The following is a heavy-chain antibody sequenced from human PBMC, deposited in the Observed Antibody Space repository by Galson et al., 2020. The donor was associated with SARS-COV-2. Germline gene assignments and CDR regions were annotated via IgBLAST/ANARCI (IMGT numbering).Heavy chain of an antibody. CDR2: ISGSAGSK. J-gene: IGHJ6*02. V-gene: IGHV3-23*01. Sequence: GESLKISCAASGFTISTYAMSWVRQAPGKGLAWVSGISGSAGSKYYPDAGKGRFSISRDSSKNTLYLQINSLRADDTAIFYCAKGGPAVAGSLYGMDVWGQGTTVTVSS. D-gene: IGHD6-19*01. CDR1: GFTISTYA. CDR3: AKGGPAVAGSLYGMDV.